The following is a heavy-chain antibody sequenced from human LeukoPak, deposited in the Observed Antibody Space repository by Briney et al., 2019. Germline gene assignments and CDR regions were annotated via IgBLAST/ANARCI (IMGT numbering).Heavy chain of an antibody. D-gene: IGHD6-19*01. V-gene: IGHV3-30*03. CDR1: GFTFSSYG. CDR3: GRERGNRCGWGGYFDY. J-gene: IGHJ4*02. Sequence: PGGSLRLSCAASGFTFSSYGMHWVRQAPGKGLEWVAVISYDGSNKYYADSVKGRFTISRDNSKNTLYLQMNSLRAEDTVVYYCGRERGNRCGWGGYFDYWGQGTLVTVSS. CDR2: ISYDGSNK.